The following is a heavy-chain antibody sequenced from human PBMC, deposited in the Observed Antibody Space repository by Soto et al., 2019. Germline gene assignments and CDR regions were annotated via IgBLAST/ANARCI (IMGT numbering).Heavy chain of an antibody. J-gene: IGHJ6*01. CDR3: ARDLSVAIVFFQAEDG. V-gene: IGHV3-21*01. Sequence: KWVCQANGKRRERVSASSSTSSDIYYEDSVKGRYTISRDKAKNSLYLQMNSLRAEDTAVYYCARDLSVAIVFFQAEDG. CDR2: SSSTSSDI. D-gene: IGHD2-2*03.